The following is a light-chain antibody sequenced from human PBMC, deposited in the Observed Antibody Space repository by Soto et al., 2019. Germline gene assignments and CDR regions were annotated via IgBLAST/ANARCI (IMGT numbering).Light chain of an antibody. J-gene: IGKJ5*01. CDR3: QQYNSYIT. CDR1: QTISSW. Sequence: DIQMTQSPSTLSGTVGDRVTITCRASQTISSWLAWYQQKPGKAPKLLIYKASSLESGVPSRFSGSGSGTEFTLTISSLQPDDFATYYCQQYNSYITFGQGTRLEI. V-gene: IGKV1-5*03. CDR2: KAS.